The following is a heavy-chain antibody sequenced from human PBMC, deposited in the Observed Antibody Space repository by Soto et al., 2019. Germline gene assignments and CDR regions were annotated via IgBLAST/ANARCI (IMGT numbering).Heavy chain of an antibody. D-gene: IGHD2-15*01. J-gene: IGHJ5*02. Sequence: SETLSITCTVSGGSISRGGYYWTWIRQHPGKGLEWIGYIYYSGSTYYNPSLKSRLTISLDTSKNQFSLKLSSVTAADTAVYYYPGSVSPWSQGTLVTGSS. CDR1: GGSISRGGYY. CDR3: PGSVSP. V-gene: IGHV4-31*03. CDR2: IYYSGST.